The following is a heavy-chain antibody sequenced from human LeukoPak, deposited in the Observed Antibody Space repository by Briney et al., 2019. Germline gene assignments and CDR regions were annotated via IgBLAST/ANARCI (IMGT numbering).Heavy chain of an antibody. CDR2: ISWDGGST. Sequence: GSLRLSCAASGFTFDDYAMHWVRQAPGKGLEWVSLISWDGGSTYYADSVKGRFTISRDNSKNSLYLQMNSLRAEDTALYYCANSARYGSGSYYGMDVWGQGTTVTVSS. CDR1: GFTFDDYA. J-gene: IGHJ6*02. CDR3: ANSARYGSGSYYGMDV. D-gene: IGHD3-10*01. V-gene: IGHV3-43D*03.